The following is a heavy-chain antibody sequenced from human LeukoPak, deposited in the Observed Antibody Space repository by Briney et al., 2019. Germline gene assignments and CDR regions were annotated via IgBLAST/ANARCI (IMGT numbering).Heavy chain of an antibody. CDR1: GGTFSGYA. J-gene: IGHJ6*02. CDR3: ARDRYYDSSGYRAQYYYGMDV. Sequence: ASVKVSCKASGGTFSGYAISWVRQAPGQGLEWMGRVIPIFGIANYAQKFQGRVTITADKSTSTAYMELSSLRSEDTAVYYCARDRYYDSSGYRAQYYYGMDVWGRGTTVTVSS. D-gene: IGHD3-22*01. CDR2: VIPIFGIA. V-gene: IGHV1-69*04.